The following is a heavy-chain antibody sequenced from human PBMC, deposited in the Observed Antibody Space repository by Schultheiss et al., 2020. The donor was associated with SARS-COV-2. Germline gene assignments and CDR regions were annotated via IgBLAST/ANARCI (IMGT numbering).Heavy chain of an antibody. V-gene: IGHV3-21*04. J-gene: IGHJ4*02. CDR2: INGRSNYI. CDR1: EFTFTTYT. CDR3: VREGNWNFDC. Sequence: GESLKISCAASEFTFTTYTMNWVRQAPGKGLEWVSSINGRSNYIFYADSVKGRFTISRDNAKNSLYLEMNSLRAEDTAVYYCVREGNWNFDCWGQGTLVTVSS. D-gene: IGHD1-1*01.